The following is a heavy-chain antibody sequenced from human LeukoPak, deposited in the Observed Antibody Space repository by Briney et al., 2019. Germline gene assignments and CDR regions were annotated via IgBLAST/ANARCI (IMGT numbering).Heavy chain of an antibody. Sequence: PGGSLRLSCAASGSTFSSYEMNWVRQAPGKGLEWVSYISSGSTIYDADSVKGRFTISGDNAKNSLYLQMNSLRAEDTAVYYCARESIAVAGAPFDYWGQGTLVTVSS. CDR3: ARESIAVAGAPFDY. CDR2: ISSGSTI. D-gene: IGHD6-19*01. CDR1: GSTFSSYE. V-gene: IGHV3-48*03. J-gene: IGHJ4*02.